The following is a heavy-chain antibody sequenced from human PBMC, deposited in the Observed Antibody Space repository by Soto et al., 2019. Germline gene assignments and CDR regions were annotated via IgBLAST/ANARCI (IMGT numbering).Heavy chain of an antibody. V-gene: IGHV4-31*03. J-gene: IGHJ4*02. Sequence: SETLSLTCTVSGGSISSGGYYWSWIRQHPGEGLEWIGYIYYSGSTYYNPSLKSRVTISVDTSKNQFSLKLSSVTAADTAVYYCASTRDILTGPSFDYWGQGTLVTVSS. CDR1: GGSISSGGYY. CDR2: IYYSGST. D-gene: IGHD3-9*01. CDR3: ASTRDILTGPSFDY.